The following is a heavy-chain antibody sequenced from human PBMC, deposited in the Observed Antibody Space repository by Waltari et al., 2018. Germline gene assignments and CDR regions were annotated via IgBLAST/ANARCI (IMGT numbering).Heavy chain of an antibody. V-gene: IGHV3-33*01. Sequence: QVQVVESGGGAVQPGRSLRLSCGLSGLAFSTCGMHWVRQAPGKGLEWVAIIWYDGIGKYYADSVKGRFTISRDNSKNSLYLQMNSLRAEDTAVYYCATTSGTNWHLNYWGQGTLVTVSS. D-gene: IGHD1-1*01. J-gene: IGHJ4*02. CDR2: IWYDGIGK. CDR1: GLAFSTCG. CDR3: ATTSGTNWHLNY.